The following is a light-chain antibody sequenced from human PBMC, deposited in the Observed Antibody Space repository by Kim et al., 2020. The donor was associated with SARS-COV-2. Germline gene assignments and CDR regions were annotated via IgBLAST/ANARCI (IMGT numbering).Light chain of an antibody. Sequence: SYELTQPPSVSVSPGQTASITCSGDKLGDKYACWYQQKPGQSPVVVIYQDSKRPSGIPERFSSSNSGNTATLTISGTQAMDEADYYCQAWDSSTWV. V-gene: IGLV3-1*01. J-gene: IGLJ3*02. CDR1: KLGDKY. CDR2: QDS. CDR3: QAWDSSTWV.